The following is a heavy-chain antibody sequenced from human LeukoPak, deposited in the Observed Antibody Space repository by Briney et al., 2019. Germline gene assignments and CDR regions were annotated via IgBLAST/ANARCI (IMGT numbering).Heavy chain of an antibody. Sequence: GGSLRLSCAASGFTFSSYAMSWVRQAPGKGLEWVSAISGSGGSTYYADSVKGRFTISRDNSKNTLYLQMNSLRAEDTAVYYCARGSSGWLNWYFDLWGRGTLVTVPS. J-gene: IGHJ2*01. V-gene: IGHV3-23*01. CDR1: GFTFSSYA. CDR3: ARGSSGWLNWYFDL. D-gene: IGHD6-19*01. CDR2: ISGSGGST.